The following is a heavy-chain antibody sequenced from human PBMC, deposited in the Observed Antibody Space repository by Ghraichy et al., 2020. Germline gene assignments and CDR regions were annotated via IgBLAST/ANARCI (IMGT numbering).Heavy chain of an antibody. D-gene: IGHD2-15*01. J-gene: IGHJ4*02. CDR2: IYHSGST. CDR1: GGSISSGGYS. Sequence: LSLTCAVSGGSISSGGYSWSWIRQPPGKGLEWIGYIYHSGSTYYNPSLKSRVTISVDRSKNQFSLKLSSVTAADTAVYYCARGGIFPPYYFDYWGQGTLVTVSS. CDR3: ARGGIFPPYYFDY. V-gene: IGHV4-30-2*01.